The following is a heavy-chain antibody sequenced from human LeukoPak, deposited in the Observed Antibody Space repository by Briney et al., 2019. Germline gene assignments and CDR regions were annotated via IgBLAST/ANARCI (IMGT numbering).Heavy chain of an antibody. J-gene: IGHJ6*03. V-gene: IGHV4-59*01. CDR2: ICYSGST. Sequence: PSETLSLTCTVSGGSISSYYWSWIRQPPGKGLEWIGYICYSGSTNYKPSLKSRATISVDTSKNQFSLKLSSVTAADTAVYYCARVEEGYGSGRRENYYYYYMDVWGKGTTVTVSS. CDR1: GGSISSYY. CDR3: ARVEEGYGSGRRENYYYYYMDV. D-gene: IGHD3-10*01.